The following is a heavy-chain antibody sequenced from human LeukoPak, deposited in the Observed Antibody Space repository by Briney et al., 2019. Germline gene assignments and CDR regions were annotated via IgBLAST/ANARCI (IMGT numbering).Heavy chain of an antibody. CDR3: ARGQKNYYGSGSFPHAVYYYYYYMDV. CDR2: IYYSGST. CDR1: GGSISIYY. Sequence: PSETLSLTCTVSGGSISIYYWSWIRQPPGKGLEWIWYIYYSGSTNYNTSLKSRVTISVDTSKNQFSLKLSSVTAADTAVYYCARGQKNYYGSGSFPHAVYYYYYYMDVWGKGTTVTVSS. D-gene: IGHD3-10*01. V-gene: IGHV4-59*01. J-gene: IGHJ6*03.